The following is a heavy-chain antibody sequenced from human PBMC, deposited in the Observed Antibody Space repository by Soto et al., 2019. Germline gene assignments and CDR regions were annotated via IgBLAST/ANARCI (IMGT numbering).Heavy chain of an antibody. CDR3: TRHLYSSSQNWFDP. Sequence: PSETLSLTCTVSGGSISSSAYYWAWIRQPPGKGLEWIGNIYYSGSTYYNPSLKRRVTIYVDTSKSQFSLKLSSVTAADTAVYYCTRHLYSSSQNWFDPWGQGTLVTVS. CDR2: IYYSGST. J-gene: IGHJ5*02. D-gene: IGHD6-13*01. V-gene: IGHV4-39*01. CDR1: GGSISSSAYY.